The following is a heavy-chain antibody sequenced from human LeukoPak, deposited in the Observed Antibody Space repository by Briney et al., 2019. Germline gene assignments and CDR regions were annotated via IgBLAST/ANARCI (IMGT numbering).Heavy chain of an antibody. J-gene: IGHJ4*02. D-gene: IGHD3-22*01. CDR1: GGSISSSSYY. CDR2: IYYSGST. CDR3: AAHYYYDSSDIDY. V-gene: IGHV4-39*07. Sequence: SETLSLTCTVSGGSISSSSYYWGWIRQPPGKGLEWIGSIYYSGSTYYNPSLKSRVTISVDTSKNQFSLKLSSVTAADTAVYYCAAHYYYDSSDIDYWGQGTLVTVSS.